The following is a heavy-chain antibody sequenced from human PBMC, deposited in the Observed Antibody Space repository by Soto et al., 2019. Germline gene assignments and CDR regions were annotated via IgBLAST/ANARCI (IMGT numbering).Heavy chain of an antibody. CDR2: IIPILGIA. J-gene: IGHJ4*02. V-gene: IGHV1-69*02. D-gene: IGHD6-13*01. Sequence: EASVKVSCKASGGTFSSYTISWVRPAPGQGLEWMGRIIPILGIANYAQKFQGRVTITADKSTSTAYMELSSLRSEDTAVYYCASGQLVRGYYFDYWGQGTLVTVSS. CDR1: GGTFSSYT. CDR3: ASGQLVRGYYFDY.